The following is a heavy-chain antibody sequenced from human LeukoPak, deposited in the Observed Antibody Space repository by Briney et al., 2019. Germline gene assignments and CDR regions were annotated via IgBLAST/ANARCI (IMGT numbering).Heavy chain of an antibody. CDR2: IYYSGST. Sequence: SETLSLTCTVSGGSISSYYWSWIRQPPGKGLEWIGYIYYSGSTNYNPSLKSRVTISVDTSKNQFSLKLSSVTAADTAVYYCARVTGWNDFDYWGQGTLVTVSS. V-gene: IGHV4-59*01. D-gene: IGHD1-1*01. CDR3: ARVTGWNDFDY. CDR1: GGSISSYY. J-gene: IGHJ4*02.